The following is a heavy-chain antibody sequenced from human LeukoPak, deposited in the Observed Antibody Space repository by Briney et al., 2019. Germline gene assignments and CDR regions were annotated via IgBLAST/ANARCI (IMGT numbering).Heavy chain of an antibody. V-gene: IGHV3-23*01. CDR1: GYSISSAYY. CDR2: ISGSGDGT. Sequence: ETLSLTCSVSGYSISSAYYWGWIRQPPGKGLEWVSTISGSGDGTYYADSVKGRFTISRDNSKNTLYLQMNSLRAEDTAVYYCAELGITMIGGVWGKGTTVTISS. D-gene: IGHD3-10*02. CDR3: AELGITMIGGV. J-gene: IGHJ6*04.